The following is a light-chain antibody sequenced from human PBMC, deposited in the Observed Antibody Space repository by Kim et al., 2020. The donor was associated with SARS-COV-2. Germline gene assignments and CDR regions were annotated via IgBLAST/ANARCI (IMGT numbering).Light chain of an antibody. CDR3: QQRSEWRTT. CDR1: QSVSNY. V-gene: IGKV3-11*01. CDR2: DAS. Sequence: LDPGENATPSCRASQSVSNYMAWFQQKPGQAPRLLIYDASNRATDIPARFSGSGSGTDFTLTISSLEPEDFALYYCQQRSEWRTTFGQGTRLEIK. J-gene: IGKJ5*01.